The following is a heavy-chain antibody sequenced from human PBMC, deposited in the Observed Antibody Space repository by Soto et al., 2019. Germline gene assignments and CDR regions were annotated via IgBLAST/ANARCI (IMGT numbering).Heavy chain of an antibody. D-gene: IGHD6-13*01. J-gene: IGHJ4*02. Sequence: EVPLLESGGGLVQPGGSLRLSCAASGFTSSTYAMSWVRQAPGKGPEWVSVISSSGATIYYADSVKGRFTISRDNSKNTLYLQMNSLRAEDTAVYYCAKRPGYTNSWYYFDSWGQGTLVTVSS. CDR1: GFTSSTYA. V-gene: IGHV3-23*01. CDR3: AKRPGYTNSWYYFDS. CDR2: ISSSGATI.